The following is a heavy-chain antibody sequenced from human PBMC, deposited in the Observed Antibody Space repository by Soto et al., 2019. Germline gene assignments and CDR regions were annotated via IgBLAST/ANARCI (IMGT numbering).Heavy chain of an antibody. CDR3: AKLGGQWLDPVVGYFQH. J-gene: IGHJ1*01. Sequence: GGSLRLSCAASGFTFSSYAMSWVRQAPGKGLEWVSAISGSGGSTYYADSVKGRFTISRDNSKNTLYLQMNSLRAEDTAVYYCAKLGGQWLDPVVGYFQHWGQGTLVTVSS. V-gene: IGHV3-23*01. D-gene: IGHD6-19*01. CDR1: GFTFSSYA. CDR2: ISGSGGST.